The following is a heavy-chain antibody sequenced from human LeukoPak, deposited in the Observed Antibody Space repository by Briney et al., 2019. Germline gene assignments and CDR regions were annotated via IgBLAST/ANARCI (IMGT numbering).Heavy chain of an antibody. CDR1: GDSVSINSAA. CDR3: ARDPLGAAVAGKWFDP. D-gene: IGHD6-19*01. Sequence: SQTLSLTCAISGDSVSINSAAWNWIRQSPSRGLEWLGRTYYRSKWYNDYAVSVKSRITINPDTSKNQFSLQLNSVTPEDTAVYYCARDPLGAAVAGKWFDPWGQGTLVTVSS. V-gene: IGHV6-1*01. CDR2: TYYRSKWYN. J-gene: IGHJ5*02.